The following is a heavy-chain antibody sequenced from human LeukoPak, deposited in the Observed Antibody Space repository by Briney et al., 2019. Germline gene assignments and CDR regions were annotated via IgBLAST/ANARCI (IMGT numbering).Heavy chain of an antibody. CDR3: ARDSSGWRSIFDY. CDR1: GDSVSSNNAA. J-gene: IGHJ4*02. CDR2: TYHRSKWYN. D-gene: IGHD6-19*01. V-gene: IGHV6-1*01. Sequence: SQTLSLTCAITGDSVSSNNAAWNWIRQSPSRGLEWLGRTYHRSKWYNDYAVSVKSRIIINSDTSKNQFSLQLNSVTPEDTAVYYCARDSSGWRSIFDYWGQGTLVSVSS.